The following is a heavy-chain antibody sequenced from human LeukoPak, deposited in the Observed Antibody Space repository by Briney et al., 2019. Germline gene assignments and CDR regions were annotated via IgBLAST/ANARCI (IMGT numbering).Heavy chain of an antibody. D-gene: IGHD4-23*01. V-gene: IGHV5-51*01. CDR1: GYSFTSYW. CDR3: ARRSNSAYYYYGMDV. CDR2: IYPGDSDT. J-gene: IGHJ6*02. Sequence: GESLKIPCKGSGYSFTSYWIGWVRQMPGKGLEWMGIIYPGDSDTRYSPSFQGQVTISADKSISTAYLQWSSLKASDTAMYYCARRSNSAYYYYGMDVWGQGTTVTVSS.